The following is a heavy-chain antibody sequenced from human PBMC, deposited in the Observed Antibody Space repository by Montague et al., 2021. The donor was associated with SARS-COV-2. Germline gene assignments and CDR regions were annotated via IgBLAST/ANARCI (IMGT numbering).Heavy chain of an antibody. CDR3: ARQLPSYCATNTWSPDYFDV. CDR2: ISYTGRT. CDR1: GGSISSPDYY. J-gene: IGHJ4*02. D-gene: IGHD2-21*01. V-gene: IGHV4-39*01. Sequence: SETLSLTCTVSGGSISSPDYYWVWIRQSPGKGLEWIVSISYTGRTYYNLSLRSRVSFSMDTSKYHFSLSLISVTVADTAVYFCARQLPSYCATNTWSPDYFDVWGQGALVTVSS.